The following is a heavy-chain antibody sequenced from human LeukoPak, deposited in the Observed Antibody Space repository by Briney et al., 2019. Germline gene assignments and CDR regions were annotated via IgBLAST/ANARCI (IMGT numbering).Heavy chain of an antibody. J-gene: IGHJ4*02. CDR3: ATPGSSGYLTHFDY. CDR2: FDSEDGET. V-gene: IGHV1-24*01. D-gene: IGHD3-22*01. CDR1: GYTLTELS. Sequence: ASVKVSCKVSGYTLTELSMHWVRQAPGKGLEWMGGFDSEDGETIYAQKFQGRVTMTEDTSTDTAYMELSSLRSEDTAVYYCATPGSSGYLTHFDYWGQGTLVTVSS.